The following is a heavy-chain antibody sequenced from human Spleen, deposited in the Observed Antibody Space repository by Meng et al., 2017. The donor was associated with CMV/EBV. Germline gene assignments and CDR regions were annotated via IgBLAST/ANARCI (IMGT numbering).Heavy chain of an antibody. CDR2: IYYSGST. CDR3: ARETMILVVDY. Sequence: GSLRLSCTVSGGSISSSSHYWGWIRQPPGKGLEWIGSIYYSGSTFYNPSLKSPVTISVDTSKNQFSLKLNSVTAADTAVYYCARETMILVVDYWGQGTLVTVSS. D-gene: IGHD3-22*01. CDR1: GGSISSSSHY. J-gene: IGHJ4*02. V-gene: IGHV4-39*07.